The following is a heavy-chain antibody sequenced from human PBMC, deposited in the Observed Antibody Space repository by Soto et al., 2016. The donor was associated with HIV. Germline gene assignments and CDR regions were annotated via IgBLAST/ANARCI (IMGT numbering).Heavy chain of an antibody. V-gene: IGHV4-59*12. CDR2: IDYSGST. D-gene: IGHD4-4*01. CDR3: ARVDYKYNWFDP. J-gene: IGHJ5*02. CDR1: GGSISSYY. Sequence: QVQLQESGPGLVKPSETLSLTCTVSGGSISSYYWSWIRQPPGKGLEWIGYIDYSGSTNYNPSLKSRVTISVDTSKNQFSLKLRSVTAADTAVYYCARVDYKYNWFDPWGQGTLVTVSS.